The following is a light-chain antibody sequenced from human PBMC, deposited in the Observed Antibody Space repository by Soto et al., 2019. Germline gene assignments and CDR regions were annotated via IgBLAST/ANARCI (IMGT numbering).Light chain of an antibody. V-gene: IGKV3-15*01. CDR2: RAS. Sequence: IVLKQSPGTQSLSPGERVTLSCRASQSVSDNLAWYQQKPGQGPRLLVYRASTRTLGIPARFSGSESGTEFTLTISSLQSEDFAVYYCQQYNSWPITFGQGTRLEIK. J-gene: IGKJ5*01. CDR1: QSVSDN. CDR3: QQYNSWPIT.